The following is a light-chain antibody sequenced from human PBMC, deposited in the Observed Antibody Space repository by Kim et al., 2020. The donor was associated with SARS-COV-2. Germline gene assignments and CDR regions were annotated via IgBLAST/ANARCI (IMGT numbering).Light chain of an antibody. J-gene: IGKJ2*01. CDR3: QQSGTSPYT. V-gene: IGKV3-20*01. Sequence: LSPRERGTLSCRASQSVDSSYLAWYQQKPGQAPRLLIYGATSRATGTPDRFSGSGSGTDFTLTISRVEPEDYAVYYCQQSGTSPYTFGQGTKLEI. CDR2: GAT. CDR1: QSVDSSY.